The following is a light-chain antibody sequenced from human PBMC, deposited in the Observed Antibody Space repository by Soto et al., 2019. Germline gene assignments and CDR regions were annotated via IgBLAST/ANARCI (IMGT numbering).Light chain of an antibody. CDR2: GAS. CDR3: QHYNNWPPAWT. J-gene: IGKJ1*01. V-gene: IGKV3-15*01. Sequence: EILMTQSPATLSVSPGERATLSCRASQSVSNNLAWYQQKPGQAPRLLIYGASTRATGIPARFSGSGSGTEFTLTISSLQSEDFALYYCQHYNNWPPAWTFGQGTKVDIK. CDR1: QSVSNN.